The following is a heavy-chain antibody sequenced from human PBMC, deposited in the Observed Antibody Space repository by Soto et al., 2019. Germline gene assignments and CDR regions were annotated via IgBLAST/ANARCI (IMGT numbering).Heavy chain of an antibody. CDR3: ARSLDYYDSSGYSSFDY. CDR2: INAGNGNT. J-gene: IGHJ4*02. V-gene: IGHV1-3*01. CDR1: GYTFASYA. Sequence: ASVKVSCKASGYTFASYAMHWVRQAPGQRLEWMGWINAGNGNTKYSQKFQGRVTITRDTPASTAYMELSSLRSEDTAVYYCARSLDYYDSSGYSSFDYWGQGXLVTVS. D-gene: IGHD3-22*01.